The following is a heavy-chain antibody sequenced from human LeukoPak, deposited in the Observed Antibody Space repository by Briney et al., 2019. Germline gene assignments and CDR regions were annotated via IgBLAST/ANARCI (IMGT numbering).Heavy chain of an antibody. CDR3: ARFGFSATYYFDY. Sequence: GESLKISCKGSGYSFSSYWIGWVRQMPGKGLEWMGIIYPGDSDTRYSPSFQGQVTISADKSISTAYLQWSSLKASDTAMYYCARFGFSATYYFDYWGQGTLVTVSS. V-gene: IGHV5-51*01. J-gene: IGHJ4*02. CDR1: GYSFSSYW. CDR2: IYPGDSDT. D-gene: IGHD5-12*01.